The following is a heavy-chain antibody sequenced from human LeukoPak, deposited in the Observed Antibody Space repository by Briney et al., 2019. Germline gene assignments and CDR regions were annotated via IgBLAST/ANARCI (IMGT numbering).Heavy chain of an antibody. CDR2: INPNSGGT. CDR1: VYTFTGYY. V-gene: IGHV1-2*02. CDR3: AREFSGSYFGWFDP. D-gene: IGHD1-26*01. Sequence: GASVKVSCKASVYTFTGYYMHWVRQAPGQGLEWMGWINPNSGGTNYAQKFQGRVTMTRDTSISTAYMELSRLRSDDTAVYYCAREFSGSYFGWFDPWGQGTLVTVSS. J-gene: IGHJ5*02.